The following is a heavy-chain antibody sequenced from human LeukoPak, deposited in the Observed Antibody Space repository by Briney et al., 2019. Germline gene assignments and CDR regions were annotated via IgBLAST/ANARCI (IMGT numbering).Heavy chain of an antibody. V-gene: IGHV3-11*04. CDR1: GFTFSDYY. Sequence: GGPLRLSCAASGFTFSDYYMSWIRQAPGKGLEWVSYISSSGSTIYYADSVKGRFTISRDNAKNTLYLQMNSLRAEDTAVYYCAKEIYDYVWGSYRLDYWGQGTLVTVSS. CDR3: AKEIYDYVWGSYRLDY. CDR2: ISSSGSTI. D-gene: IGHD3-16*02. J-gene: IGHJ4*02.